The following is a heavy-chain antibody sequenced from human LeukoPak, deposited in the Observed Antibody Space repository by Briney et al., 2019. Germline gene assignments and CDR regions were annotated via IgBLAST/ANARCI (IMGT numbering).Heavy chain of an antibody. Sequence: GASVKVSCKAPGYTFTGYYMHWVRQTPGQGLEWMGWINPNSGGTNYAQKFQGRVTMTRDTSISTAYMELSRLRSDDTAVYYCARIDSSGFPWWFDPWGQGTLVTVSS. V-gene: IGHV1-2*02. CDR3: ARIDSSGFPWWFDP. J-gene: IGHJ5*02. CDR1: GYTFTGYY. CDR2: INPNSGGT. D-gene: IGHD6-19*01.